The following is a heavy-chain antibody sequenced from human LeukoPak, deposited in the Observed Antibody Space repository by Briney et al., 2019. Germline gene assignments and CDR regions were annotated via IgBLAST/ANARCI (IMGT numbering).Heavy chain of an antibody. CDR2: TSGSGSPI. CDR3: ARVPYSSGWYNFDY. CDR1: GFTFSSFE. V-gene: IGHV3-48*03. Sequence: GGSLRLSCAASGFTFSSFEMNWVRQAPGNGLEWVSYTSGSGSPIYYADSVKGRFTISRDNAKNSLYLQMSSLRVEDTAVYYCARVPYSSGWYNFDYWGQGTLVTVSS. D-gene: IGHD6-19*01. J-gene: IGHJ4*02.